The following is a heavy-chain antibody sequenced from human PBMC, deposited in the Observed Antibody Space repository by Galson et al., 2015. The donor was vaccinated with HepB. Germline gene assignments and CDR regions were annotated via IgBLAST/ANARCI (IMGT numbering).Heavy chain of an antibody. V-gene: IGHV4-31*03. CDR2: IYYSGGT. D-gene: IGHD1-14*01. CDR1: GGSISSGGYY. CDR3: AGNPVGVRGMDV. J-gene: IGHJ6*02. Sequence: TLSLTCTVSGGSISSGGYYWSWIRQHPGKGLEWIGYIYYSGGTYYNPSLKSRVTISVDTSKNQFSLKLSSVTAADTAVYYCAGNPVGVRGMDVWGQGTTVTVSS.